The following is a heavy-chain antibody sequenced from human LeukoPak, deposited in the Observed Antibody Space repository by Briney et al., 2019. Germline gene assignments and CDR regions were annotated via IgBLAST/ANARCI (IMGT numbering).Heavy chain of an antibody. CDR3: ARIKGVGAIYFDD. D-gene: IGHD1-26*01. V-gene: IGHV4-4*07. J-gene: IGHJ4*02. CDR1: GASVSSYY. Sequence: SETLSLTCTVSGASVSSYYWSWIRQPAGKGLEWIGRLYTSGSTTYNPSLKSRVTMSVDTSKNQFSLNLSSVTAADTAHYYCARIKGVGAIYFDDWGPGTLVSVSS. CDR2: LYTSGST.